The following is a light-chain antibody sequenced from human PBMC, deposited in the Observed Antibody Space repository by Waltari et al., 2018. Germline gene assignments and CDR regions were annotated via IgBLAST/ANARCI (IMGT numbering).Light chain of an antibody. CDR2: RNN. J-gene: IGLJ2*01. V-gene: IGLV1-47*01. CDR3: AIWDDGVI. CDR1: NSNIANTY. Sequence: QSVLNQPPSVSGTPGQTVTISCSGSNSNIANTYVYWYQQLPGMAPKLLLYRNNQRPSGVPDRFSGSKSGTSASLAISGLRSEDEAHYSCAIWDDGVIFGGGTKLTVL.